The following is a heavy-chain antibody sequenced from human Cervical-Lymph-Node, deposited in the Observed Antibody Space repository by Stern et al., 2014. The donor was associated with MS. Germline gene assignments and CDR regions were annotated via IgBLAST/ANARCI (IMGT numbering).Heavy chain of an antibody. V-gene: IGHV3-23*04. J-gene: IGHJ4*02. D-gene: IGHD1-26*01. CDR2: ISGSGGST. CDR1: GFTFSSYA. CDR3: AKVVGATGNFFDY. Sequence: EVQLVESGGGLVQPGGSLRLSCAASGFTFSSYAMSWVRQAPGKGLEWASAISGSGGSTYYADSVKGRFTISRDKSKNTLHLQMNSLRAEETAIYYCAKVVGATGNFFDYWGQGTLVTVSS.